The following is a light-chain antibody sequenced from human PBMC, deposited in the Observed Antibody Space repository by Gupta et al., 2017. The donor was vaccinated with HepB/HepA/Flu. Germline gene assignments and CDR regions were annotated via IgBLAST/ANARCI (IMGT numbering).Light chain of an antibody. Sequence: DIVMTQSPVSLSVTPGQPASMSCKSSQSLLHTDGKTYLYWFLQKPGKPRQLLIYEVSNRFAGETDRSSGSGCEKDFTLKISRVEAEHPGAYSCRQSVELPRITFGCGTRVEIK. J-gene: IGKJ4*01. V-gene: IGKV2D-29*01. CDR2: EVS. CDR1: QSLLHTDGKTY. CDR3: RQSVELPRIT.